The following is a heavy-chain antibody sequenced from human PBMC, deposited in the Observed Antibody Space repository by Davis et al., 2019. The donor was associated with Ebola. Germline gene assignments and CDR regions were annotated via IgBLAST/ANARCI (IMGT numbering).Heavy chain of an antibody. J-gene: IGHJ4*02. V-gene: IGHV3-11*01. Sequence: PGGSLRLSCAASGFTFSDYYMSWIRQAPGKGLERVSYISSSGSTIYYADSVKGRFTISRDNAKNSLYLQMNSLRAEDTAVYYCARVSYSMTTEDYWGQGTLVTVSS. D-gene: IGHD4-17*01. CDR2: ISSSGSTI. CDR3: ARVSYSMTTEDY. CDR1: GFTFSDYY.